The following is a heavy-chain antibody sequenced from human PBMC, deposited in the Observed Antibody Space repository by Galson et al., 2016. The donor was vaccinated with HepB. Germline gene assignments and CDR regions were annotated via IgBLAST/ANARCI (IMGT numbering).Heavy chain of an antibody. V-gene: IGHV1-69*06. CDR1: GGTFSNYA. D-gene: IGHD2-15*01. Sequence: SVKVSCKASGGTFSNYAISWVRQAPGQGLEWVGGIIPLFGTTHYTQKFQGRVTITADKSTSTAYMDLSSLRSADRAVYCCASDRGGYGLEVWGQGTTVTVSS. CDR2: IIPLFGTT. CDR3: ASDRGGYGLEV. J-gene: IGHJ6*02.